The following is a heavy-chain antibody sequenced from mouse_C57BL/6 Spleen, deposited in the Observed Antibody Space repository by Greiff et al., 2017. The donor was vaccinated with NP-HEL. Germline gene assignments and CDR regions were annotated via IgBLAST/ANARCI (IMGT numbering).Heavy chain of an antibody. CDR3: TRHYGNYDAMDY. V-gene: IGHV5-9-1*02. CDR2: ISSGGDYI. J-gene: IGHJ4*01. CDR1: GFTFSSYA. Sequence: DVMLVESGEGLVKPGGSLKLSCAASGFTFSSYAMSWVRQTPEKRLEWVAYISSGGDYIYYADTVKGRFTISRDNARNTLYLQMSSLKSEDTAMYYCTRHYGNYDAMDYWGQGTSVTVSS. D-gene: IGHD2-1*01.